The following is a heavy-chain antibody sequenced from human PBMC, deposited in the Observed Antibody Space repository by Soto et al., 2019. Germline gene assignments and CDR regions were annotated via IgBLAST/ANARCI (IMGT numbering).Heavy chain of an antibody. Sequence: SETLSLTCSVSGGSISSGYWTWIRQPPGKGLEWIGYIYYGGSTNYNPSLKSRVIISVDTAKNQFSLRLSSVSAADTAVYYCTGAYYDVSGYSLDPWGQGT. CDR3: TGAYYDVSGYSLDP. D-gene: IGHD3-22*01. CDR2: IYYGGST. V-gene: IGHV4-59*01. J-gene: IGHJ5*02. CDR1: GGSISSGY.